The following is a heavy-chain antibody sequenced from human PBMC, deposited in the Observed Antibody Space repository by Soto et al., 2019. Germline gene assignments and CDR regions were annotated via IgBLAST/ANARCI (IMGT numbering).Heavy chain of an antibody. J-gene: IGHJ4*02. CDR3: ARRRYSYGFPDY. V-gene: IGHV4-39*01. D-gene: IGHD5-18*01. Sequence: SETLSLTCTVSGGSISSSSYYWGWIRQPPGKGLEWIGSIYYSGSTYYNPSLKSRVTISVDTSKNQFSLKLNSVTAADTAVYYCARRRYSYGFPDYWGQGTLVTVSS. CDR1: GGSISSSSYY. CDR2: IYYSGST.